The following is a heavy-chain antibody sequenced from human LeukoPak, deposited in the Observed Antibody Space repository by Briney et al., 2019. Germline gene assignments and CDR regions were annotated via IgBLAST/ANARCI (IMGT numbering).Heavy chain of an antibody. Sequence: GGSLRLSCGASGFTFSSYWMHWVRQAPGKGLVWISRINSDGSTTSYADSVKGRFTISRDNAKNTLYLQMNSLRAEDTAVYYCAKEFGYGGATMFPDAFDIWGQGTMVTVSS. J-gene: IGHJ3*02. CDR2: INSDGSTT. CDR1: GFTFSSYW. D-gene: IGHD1-26*01. CDR3: AKEFGYGGATMFPDAFDI. V-gene: IGHV3-74*01.